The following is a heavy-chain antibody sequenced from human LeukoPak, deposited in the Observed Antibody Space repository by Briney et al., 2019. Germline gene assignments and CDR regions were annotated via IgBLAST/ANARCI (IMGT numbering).Heavy chain of an antibody. Sequence: SVKVSCKASGGTFSSYAISWVRQAPGRGLEWMGGIIPIFGTANYAQKFQGRVTITADKSTSTAYMELSSLRSEDTAVYYCARGQTYCSGGSCYPLSYAFDIWGQGTMVTVSS. V-gene: IGHV1-69*06. CDR3: ARGQTYCSGGSCYPLSYAFDI. CDR1: GGTFSSYA. J-gene: IGHJ3*02. D-gene: IGHD2-15*01. CDR2: IIPIFGTA.